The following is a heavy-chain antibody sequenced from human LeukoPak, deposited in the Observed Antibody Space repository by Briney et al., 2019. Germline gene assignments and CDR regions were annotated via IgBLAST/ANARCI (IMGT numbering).Heavy chain of an antibody. J-gene: IGHJ4*02. CDR3: ARSPAGDPTHFDF. Sequence: GGSLRLSCAASGFTFSSYAMSWVRQAPGKGLEWVLAISGSGGSTYYADSVQGRLTISRDNSKNTLYLQMDSLSAEDTAVYYCARSPAGDPTHFDFWGQGTLVTVSS. CDR1: GFTFSSYA. D-gene: IGHD4-17*01. CDR2: ISGSGGST. V-gene: IGHV3-23*01.